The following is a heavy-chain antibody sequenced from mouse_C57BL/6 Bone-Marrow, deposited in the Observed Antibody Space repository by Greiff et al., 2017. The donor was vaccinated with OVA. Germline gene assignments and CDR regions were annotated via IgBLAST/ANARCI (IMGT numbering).Heavy chain of an antibody. CDR3: ARSYYGNPVGFAY. J-gene: IGHJ3*01. CDR1: GYSFTDYN. D-gene: IGHD2-10*01. Sequence: EVKLMESGPELVKPGASVKISCKASGYSFTDYNMNWVKQSNGKSLEWIGVINPNYGTTSYNQKFKGKATLTVDQSSSTAYMQLNSLTSEDSAVYYCARSYYGNPVGFAYWGQGTLVTVSA. CDR2: INPNYGTT. V-gene: IGHV1-39*01.